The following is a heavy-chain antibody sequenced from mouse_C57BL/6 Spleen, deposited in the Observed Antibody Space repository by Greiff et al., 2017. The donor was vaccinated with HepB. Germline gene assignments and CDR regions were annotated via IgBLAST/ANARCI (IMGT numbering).Heavy chain of an antibody. CDR1: GFSLTSYG. CDR3: ARTNYGSSYVYWYFDV. J-gene: IGHJ1*03. D-gene: IGHD1-1*01. CDR2: IWSGGST. Sequence: QVQLQQSGPGLVQPSQSLSITCTVSGFSLTSYGVHWVRQSPGKGLEWLGVIWSGGSTDYNAAFISRLSISKDNSKSQVFFKMNSLQADDTAIYYCARTNYGSSYVYWYFDVWGTGTTVTVSS. V-gene: IGHV2-2*01.